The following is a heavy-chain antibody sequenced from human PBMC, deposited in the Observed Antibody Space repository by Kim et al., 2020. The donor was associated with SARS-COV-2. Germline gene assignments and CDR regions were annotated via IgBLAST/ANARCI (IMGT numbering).Heavy chain of an antibody. Sequence: ASVKVSCKASGYTFTSYYMHWVRQAPGQGLEWMGIINPSGGSTSYAQKFQGRVTLTRDTSTSTVYMELSSLRSEDTAVYYCARDLYYYDSSGYTDYYYYGMDVWGQGTTVTVSS. CDR3: ARDLYYYDSSGYTDYYYYGMDV. CDR2: INPSGGST. D-gene: IGHD3-22*01. V-gene: IGHV1-46*01. CDR1: GYTFTSYY. J-gene: IGHJ6*02.